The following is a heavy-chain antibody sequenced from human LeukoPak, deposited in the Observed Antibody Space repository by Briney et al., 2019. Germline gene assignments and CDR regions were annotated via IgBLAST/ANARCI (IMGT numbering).Heavy chain of an antibody. D-gene: IGHD3-9*01. CDR2: FDPEDGEDGET. V-gene: IGHV1-24*01. Sequence: VASVKVSCKVSGSSLIEVAMHWVRQAPGKGLEWVGSFDPEDGEDGETHYAQKFQGRVTMTEDASTDTAYMELTSLSSEDTALYYCAMTDRYAGRPFDYWGQGTPVTVSS. CDR1: GSSLIEVA. CDR3: AMTDRYAGRPFDY. J-gene: IGHJ4*02.